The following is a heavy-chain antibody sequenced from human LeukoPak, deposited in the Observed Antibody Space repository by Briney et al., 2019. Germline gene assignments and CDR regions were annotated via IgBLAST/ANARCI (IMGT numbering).Heavy chain of an antibody. D-gene: IGHD4-17*01. CDR1: GFTFTNAW. CDR3: TTDLGDYGDYIRE. Sequence: KTGGSLRLSCAASGFTFTNAWMSWIRQVPGKGLEWVARIKSRSAGGTIDYPALVKGRFVISRDDSKNMLYLQMNSLKIEDTAVYYCTTDLGDYGDYIREWGQGTLVTVSS. CDR2: IKSRSAGGTI. J-gene: IGHJ4*02. V-gene: IGHV3-15*01.